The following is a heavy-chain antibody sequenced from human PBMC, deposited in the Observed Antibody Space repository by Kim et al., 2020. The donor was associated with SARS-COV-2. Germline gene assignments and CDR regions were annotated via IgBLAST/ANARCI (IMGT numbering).Heavy chain of an antibody. Sequence: SLKSRVTISVDTSKNQFSLKLSSVTAADTAVYYCARGRGGDYYDSSGVDYWGQGTLVTVSS. CDR3: ARGRGGDYYDSSGVDY. D-gene: IGHD3-22*01. J-gene: IGHJ4*02. V-gene: IGHV4-31*02.